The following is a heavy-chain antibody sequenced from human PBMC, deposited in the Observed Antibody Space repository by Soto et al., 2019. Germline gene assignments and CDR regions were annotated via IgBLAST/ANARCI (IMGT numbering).Heavy chain of an antibody. V-gene: IGHV3-48*01. CDR2: ISTSSSTV. D-gene: IGHD2-8*01. CDR1: GFTFSAYS. CDR3: ASDRYCTNGVCYGGADY. Sequence: GGSLRLSCAASGFTFSAYSMNWVRQAPGKGLEWVSYISTSSSTVYYSDSVKGRFTISRDNAKNSLYLQMNSLRAEDTAVYYCASDRYCTNGVCYGGADYWGQGTPVTVSS. J-gene: IGHJ4*02.